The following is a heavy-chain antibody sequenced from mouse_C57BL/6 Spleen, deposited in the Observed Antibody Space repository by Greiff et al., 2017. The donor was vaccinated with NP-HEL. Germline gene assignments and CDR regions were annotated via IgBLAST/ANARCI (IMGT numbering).Heavy chain of an antibody. CDR1: GYAFSSSW. V-gene: IGHV1-82*01. J-gene: IGHJ4*01. CDR2: IYPGDGDT. Sequence: VQLQQSGPELVKPGASVKISCKASGYAFSSSWMNWVKQRPGKGLEWIGRIYPGDGDTTYNGKFKGKATLTADKSSSTAYKQLSSLTSEDSAVYFCARGTAQATGAMDYLGQGTSVTVSS. CDR3: ARGTAQATGAMDY. D-gene: IGHD3-2*02.